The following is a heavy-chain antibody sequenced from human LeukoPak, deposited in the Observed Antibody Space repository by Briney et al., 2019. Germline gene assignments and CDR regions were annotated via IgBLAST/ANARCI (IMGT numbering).Heavy chain of an antibody. CDR1: GFTFSSYA. J-gene: IGHJ6*02. Sequence: GGSLRLSCAASGFTFSSYAMSWVRQAPGKGLEWVSAISGSGGSTYYADSVKGRFTISGDNSKNTLYLQMNSLRAEDTAVYYCVWCSSPSCYKYGMAVWGQGATVTVSS. CDR3: VWCSSPSCYKYGMAV. V-gene: IGHV3-23*01. D-gene: IGHD2-2*02. CDR2: ISGSGGST.